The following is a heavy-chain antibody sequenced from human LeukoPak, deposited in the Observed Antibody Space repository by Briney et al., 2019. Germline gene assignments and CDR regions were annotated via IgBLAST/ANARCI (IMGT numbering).Heavy chain of an antibody. Sequence: GASVKVSCKASGYTFTSYGISWVRQAPGQGLEWMGWISAYNGNTNYAQKLQGRVTTTTDTSTSTAYMELRSLRSDDTAVYYCARDPDLGYCSGGSCRLDFDYWGQGTLVTVSS. CDR2: ISAYNGNT. J-gene: IGHJ4*02. CDR3: ARDPDLGYCSGGSCRLDFDY. V-gene: IGHV1-18*01. CDR1: GYTFTSYG. D-gene: IGHD2-15*01.